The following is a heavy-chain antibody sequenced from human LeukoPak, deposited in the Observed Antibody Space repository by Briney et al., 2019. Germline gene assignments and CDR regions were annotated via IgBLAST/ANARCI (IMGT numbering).Heavy chain of an antibody. D-gene: IGHD3-9*01. V-gene: IGHV3-21*04. J-gene: IGHJ3*02. CDR3: ARGVLIQGRGAFDI. Sequence: GGSLRLSCAASGFTFSSYSMNWVRQAPGKGLEWVAAISTTSGNIYYADSVKGRFTISRDNAKNSLYLQMNSLRVEDTAVYYCARGVLIQGRGAFDIWGQGSMVTVSS. CDR2: ISTTSGNI. CDR1: GFTFSSYS.